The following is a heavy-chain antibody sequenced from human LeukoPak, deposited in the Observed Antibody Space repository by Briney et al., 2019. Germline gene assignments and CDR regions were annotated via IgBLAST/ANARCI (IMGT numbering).Heavy chain of an antibody. J-gene: IGHJ4*02. D-gene: IGHD6-13*01. Sequence: GASVKVSCKASGYTFSLYYLHWVRQAPGQGPEWMGMINPGDGSTTYRQKFQGRVTMTRDTSTSTVYMELSGLRFEDTAVYYCARDAGSSWHNWGQGTLVIVSS. CDR3: ARDAGSSWHN. CDR1: GYTFSLYY. V-gene: IGHV1-46*01. CDR2: INPGDGST.